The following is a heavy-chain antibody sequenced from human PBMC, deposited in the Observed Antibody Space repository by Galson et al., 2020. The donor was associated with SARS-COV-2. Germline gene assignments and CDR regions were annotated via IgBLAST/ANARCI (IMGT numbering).Heavy chain of an antibody. CDR1: GFTFRDYY. J-gene: IGHJ2*01. D-gene: IGHD6-19*01. CDR2: IGNSGRPI. Sequence: TGGSLRLSCAASGFTFRDYYMNWIRQAPGKGLEWVSYIGNSGRPIYYADSVKDRFTISRDNAKNSLYLQMNSLRAEDTAVYYCARGAVAGSYWYFDIWGRGTLVTVSS. CDR3: ARGAVAGSYWYFDI. V-gene: IGHV3-11*01.